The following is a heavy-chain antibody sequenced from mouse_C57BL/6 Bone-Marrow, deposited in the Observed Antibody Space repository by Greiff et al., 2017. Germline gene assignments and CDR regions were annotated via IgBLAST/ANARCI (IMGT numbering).Heavy chain of an antibody. Sequence: QVQLQQSGPGLVQPSQSLSITCTVSGFSLTSYGVHWVRQSPGKGLEWLGVIWSGGSTDYNAAFISRLSISKDNSKSQVFFKMNSLQADDTAIYYCARRSVGSFYGTRGYFDVWGTGTTVTVSS. J-gene: IGHJ1*03. CDR2: IWSGGST. CDR1: GFSLTSYG. CDR3: ARRSVGSFYGTRGYFDV. D-gene: IGHD1-1*01. V-gene: IGHV2-2*01.